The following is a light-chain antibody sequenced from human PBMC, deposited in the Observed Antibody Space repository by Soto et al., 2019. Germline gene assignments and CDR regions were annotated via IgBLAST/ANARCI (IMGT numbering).Light chain of an antibody. Sequence: EIVLTQSPGTLSLSPGERATLSCRASQSVSGNSLAWYQQKPGLPPRLVIYGVTSRATGIPDRFSGGGSGTDFTLTIIRLEPEDFALYFCLQRASWPHTFGPGTKVEIK. J-gene: IGKJ3*01. CDR3: LQRASWPHT. CDR2: GVT. V-gene: IGKV3D-20*02. CDR1: QSVSGNS.